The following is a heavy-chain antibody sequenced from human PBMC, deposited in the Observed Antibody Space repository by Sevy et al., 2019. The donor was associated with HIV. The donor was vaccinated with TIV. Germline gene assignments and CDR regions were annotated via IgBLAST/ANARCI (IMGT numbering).Heavy chain of an antibody. CDR3: ASSRDYYDNSGPNFDY. Sequence: ASVKVSCKVSGYTLTQLSMHWVRQAPGKGLEWMGGFEPEDGETLHSQNFQGRVTLTEDTSTDTAYMELSSLRSEDTAVYYCASSRDYYDNSGPNFDYWGQGTLVTVPS. V-gene: IGHV1-24*01. CDR1: GYTLTQLS. D-gene: IGHD3-22*01. J-gene: IGHJ4*02. CDR2: FEPEDGET.